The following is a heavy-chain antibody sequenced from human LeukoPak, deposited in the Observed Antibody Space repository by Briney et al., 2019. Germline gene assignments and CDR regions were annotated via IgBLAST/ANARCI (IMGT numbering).Heavy chain of an antibody. D-gene: IGHD3-22*01. CDR3: ARDYYDSSGYYDTRYFDY. Sequence: GGSLRLSCAASGFTFDDYGMSWVRQAPGKGLEWVSGINWNGGSTGYADSVKGRFTISRDNAKNSLYLQMNSLRAEDTAVYYCARDYYDSSGYYDTRYFDYWGQGTLVTVSS. CDR2: INWNGGST. CDR1: GFTFDDYG. V-gene: IGHV3-20*04. J-gene: IGHJ4*02.